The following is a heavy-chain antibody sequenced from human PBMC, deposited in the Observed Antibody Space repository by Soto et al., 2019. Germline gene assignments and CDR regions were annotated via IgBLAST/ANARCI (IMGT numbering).Heavy chain of an antibody. CDR3: AKEDLGYCSGGSCFGPRRGAFDI. D-gene: IGHD2-15*01. CDR1: GFTFSSYA. Sequence: GGSLRLSCAASGFTFSSYAMSWVRQAPGKGLEWVSAISGSGGSTYYADSVKGRFTISRDNSKNTLYLQMNSLRAEDTAVYYCAKEDLGYCSGGSCFGPRRGAFDIWGQGTMVTVSS. CDR2: ISGSGGST. J-gene: IGHJ3*02. V-gene: IGHV3-23*01.